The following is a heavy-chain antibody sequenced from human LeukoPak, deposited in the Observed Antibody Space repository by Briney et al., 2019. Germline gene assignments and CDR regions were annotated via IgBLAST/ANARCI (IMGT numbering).Heavy chain of an antibody. J-gene: IGHJ3*02. Sequence: SETLSLTCAVSGYSISSGYYWGWIRQPPGEGLEWIGSIYHSGSTYYNPSLKSRVTISVDTSKNQFSLKLSSVTAADTAVYHCARMTEYSSSADAFDIWGQGTMVTVSS. D-gene: IGHD6-6*01. CDR2: IYHSGST. CDR3: ARMTEYSSSADAFDI. CDR1: GYSISSGYY. V-gene: IGHV4-38-2*01.